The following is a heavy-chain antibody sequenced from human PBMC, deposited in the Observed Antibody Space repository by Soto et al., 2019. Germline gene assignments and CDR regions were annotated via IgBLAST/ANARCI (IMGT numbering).Heavy chain of an antibody. CDR3: ATHDGGRSVTQDYYGVDV. Sequence: QVQLVESGGGVVQPGRSLRLSCAVSGFIFSDYGMHWVRQAPGKGLEWVAVISYDGSDKYYVDSVKGRFTISRDNSKKTLDLQVNSLRVEDTAVYYCATHDGGRSVTQDYYGVDVWGQGNTVTLS. D-gene: IGHD4-17*01. CDR1: GFIFSDYG. J-gene: IGHJ6*02. CDR2: ISYDGSDK. V-gene: IGHV3-30*03.